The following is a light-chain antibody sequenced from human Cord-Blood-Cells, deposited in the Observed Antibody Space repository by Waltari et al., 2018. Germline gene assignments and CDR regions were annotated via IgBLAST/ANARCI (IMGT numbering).Light chain of an antibody. CDR1: SSDVGGHNY. CDR3: SSYTSSSTLV. V-gene: IGLV2-14*01. CDR2: DVS. Sequence: QSALTQPASVSGSPGQSITISCTGTSSDVGGHNYGPWYQQHPGKAPKLRIYDVSNRPSGVSNRFSGSKSGNTASLTISGLQAEDEADYYCSSYTSSSTLVFGGGTKLTVL. J-gene: IGLJ2*01.